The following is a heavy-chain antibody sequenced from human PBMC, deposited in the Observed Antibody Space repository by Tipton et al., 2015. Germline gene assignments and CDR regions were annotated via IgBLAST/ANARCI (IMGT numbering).Heavy chain of an antibody. D-gene: IGHD5-18*01. CDR1: GGSIITGGYF. J-gene: IGHJ6*02. CDR2: IYYSGST. V-gene: IGHV4-31*03. Sequence: TLSLTCTVSGGSIITGGYFWSWIRQHPGKGLEWIGYIYYSGSTYYNPSLKSRVTISVDTSQNQFSLKLNSVTAADTAVYYCARDGSVGIHQWAERGFYSIDVWGQGTTVTVSS. CDR3: ARDGSVGIHQWAERGFYSIDV.